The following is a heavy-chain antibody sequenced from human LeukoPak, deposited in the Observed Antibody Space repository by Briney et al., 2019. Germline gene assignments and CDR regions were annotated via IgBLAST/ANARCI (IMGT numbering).Heavy chain of an antibody. D-gene: IGHD2-15*01. Sequence: GRSLRLSCAASGFTFSSYAMSWVRQAPGKGLEWVSAISGSGGSTYYADSVKGRFTISRDNAKNSLYLQMNSLRAEDTAVYYCARGSGNRPPDDYWGQGTLVTVSS. CDR2: ISGSGGST. CDR1: GFTFSSYA. CDR3: ARGSGNRPPDDY. V-gene: IGHV3-23*01. J-gene: IGHJ4*02.